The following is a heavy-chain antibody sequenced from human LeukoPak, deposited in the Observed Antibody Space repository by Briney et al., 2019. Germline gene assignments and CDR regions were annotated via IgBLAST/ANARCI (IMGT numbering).Heavy chain of an antibody. D-gene: IGHD2-21*01. CDR1: GFTFSSYA. J-gene: IGHJ4*02. Sequence: PGGSLRLSCAASGFTFSSYAMSWVREAPGKGLEWVSANSGSGGSTYYADSVKGRFTISRDNSKNTLYLQMNSLRAEVTAVYYCAKDPFAMVIAITLDYWGQGTLVTVSS. CDR3: AKDPFAMVIAITLDY. CDR2: NSGSGGST. V-gene: IGHV3-23*01.